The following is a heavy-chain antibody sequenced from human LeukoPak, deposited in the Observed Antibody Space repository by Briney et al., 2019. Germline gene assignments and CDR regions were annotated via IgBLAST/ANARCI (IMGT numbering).Heavy chain of an antibody. CDR1: GFTFSSYG. Sequence: GGSLRLSCAASGFTFSSYGMHWVRQAPGKGLEWVAVIWYDGSNKYYADSAKGRFTISRDNSKNTLYLQMNSLRAEDTAVYYCARGLAVYGMDVWGQGTTVTVSS. CDR2: IWYDGSNK. CDR3: ARGLAVYGMDV. D-gene: IGHD3-16*01. J-gene: IGHJ6*02. V-gene: IGHV3-33*01.